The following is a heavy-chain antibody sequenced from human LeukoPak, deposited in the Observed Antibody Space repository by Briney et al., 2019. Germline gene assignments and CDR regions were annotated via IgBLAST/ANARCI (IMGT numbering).Heavy chain of an antibody. CDR3: ARVVSYYGSSYRLLDL. V-gene: IGHV3-33*01. CDR2: IWFDGSNK. CDR1: GFSFSTYG. J-gene: IGHJ2*01. D-gene: IGHD3-10*01. Sequence: GRSLRLSCEASGFSFSTYGMHWVRQAPGKGLEWVALIWFDGSNKHYADSVKGRFTISRDNSKNTMYLQMDSLRAEDTAVYYCARVVSYYGSSYRLLDLWGRGTLVTVSS.